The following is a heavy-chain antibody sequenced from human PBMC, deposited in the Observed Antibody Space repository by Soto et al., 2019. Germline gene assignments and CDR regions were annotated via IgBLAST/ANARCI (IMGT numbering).Heavy chain of an antibody. Sequence: AAVKVSCKASVYTFTSHGIHWVRQARGQELEWMGWISAYNSNTNYAQKLQGRVTMTRDTSTSTAYMELRSLRSDATAVYYCAREMDDSRWSSAENLHHWGQGTLVTVSS. CDR2: ISAYNSNT. CDR3: AREMDDSRWSSAENLHH. J-gene: IGHJ1*01. CDR1: VYTFTSHG. V-gene: IGHV1-18*01. D-gene: IGHD6-13*01.